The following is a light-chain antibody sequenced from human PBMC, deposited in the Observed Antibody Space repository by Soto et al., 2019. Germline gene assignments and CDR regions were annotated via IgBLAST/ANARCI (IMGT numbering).Light chain of an antibody. CDR2: GNN. J-gene: IGLJ2*01. CDR1: SSNIGTYT. CDR3: AAWDDSLNGPI. V-gene: IGLV1-44*01. Sequence: QSVLTQPPSASGTPGQRVTISCSGGSSNIGTYTVSWYQQFPETAPKLLTYGNNQRPSGVPDRFSGSKSGTSASLSISGLQSDDEADYYCAAWDDSLNGPIFGGGTKLIVL.